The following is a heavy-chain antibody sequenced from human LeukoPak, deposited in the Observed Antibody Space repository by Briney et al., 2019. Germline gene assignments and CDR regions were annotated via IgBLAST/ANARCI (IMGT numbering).Heavy chain of an antibody. CDR1: GFTFSSYG. V-gene: IGHV3-30*02. CDR2: IRYDGSNK. Sequence: PGGSLRLSCAASGFTFSSYGMHWVRQAPGKGLEWVAFIRYDGSNKYYADSVKGRFTISRDNSKNTLYLQMNSLRAEDTAVYYCASAPYLLWFGETHLPWGQGTLVTVSS. CDR3: ASAPYLLWFGETHLP. J-gene: IGHJ5*02. D-gene: IGHD3-10*01.